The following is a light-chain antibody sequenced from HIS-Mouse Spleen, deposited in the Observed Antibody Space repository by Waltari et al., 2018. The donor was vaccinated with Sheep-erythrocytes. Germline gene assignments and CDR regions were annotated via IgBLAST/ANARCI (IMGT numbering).Light chain of an antibody. J-gene: IGKJ4*01. V-gene: IGKV4-1*01. CDR3: QQYYSTLLT. CDR1: QSVLDSSNNKNY. CDR2: WAS. Sequence: DIVMTQSPDSLAVSLGERATINCKSRQSVLDSSNNKNYLAWYQQKPGQPPKLLIYWASTRESGVPDRFSGSGSGTDFTLTISSLQAEDVAVYYCQQYYSTLLTFGGGTKVEIK.